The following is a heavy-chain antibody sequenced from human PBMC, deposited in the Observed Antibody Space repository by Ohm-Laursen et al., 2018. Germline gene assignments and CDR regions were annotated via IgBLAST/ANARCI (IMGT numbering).Heavy chain of an antibody. Sequence: GSLRLSCTASGFTFSTYWMNWIRQAPGKGLEWVANIEQDGSEKNYVESVKGRFTISRDNAKNSLFLQLNALRAEDTAVYYCAAGDNRNQPPIWGQGALVTVSS. CDR1: GFTFSTYW. D-gene: IGHD1-1*01. CDR3: AAGDNRNQPPI. CDR2: IEQDGSEK. J-gene: IGHJ4*02. V-gene: IGHV3-7*01.